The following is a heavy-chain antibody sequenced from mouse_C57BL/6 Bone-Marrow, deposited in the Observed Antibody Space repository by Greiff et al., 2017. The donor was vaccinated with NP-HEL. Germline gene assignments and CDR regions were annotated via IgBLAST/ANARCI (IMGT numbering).Heavy chain of an antibody. Sequence: VMLVESGPGLVAPSQSLSITCTVSGFSLTSYGVAWVRQPPGKGLEWLGVIWGGGSTNYNSALMSRLSLSKDNSKSQVFLKMNSLQTDDTAMYYCAKHSDGSIPPYYAMDYWGQGTSVTVSA. D-gene: IGHD1-1*01. CDR2: IWGGGST. V-gene: IGHV2-9*01. CDR1: GFSLTSYG. J-gene: IGHJ4*01. CDR3: AKHSDGSIPPYYAMDY.